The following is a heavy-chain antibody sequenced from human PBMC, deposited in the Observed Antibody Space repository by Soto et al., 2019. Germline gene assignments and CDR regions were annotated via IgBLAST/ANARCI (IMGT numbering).Heavy chain of an antibody. V-gene: IGHV1-3*01. D-gene: IGHD3-10*01. CDR1: GYTFTSYA. J-gene: IGHJ6*02. Sequence: ASVKVSCKASGYTFTSYAMHWVRQAPGQRLEWMGWINAGNGNTKYSQKFQGRVTITRDTSASTAYMELSSLRSEDTAVYYCASTGYGSGSYYNGTAPYYYYGMAVWGQGTTVTVSS. CDR2: INAGNGNT. CDR3: ASTGYGSGSYYNGTAPYYYYGMAV.